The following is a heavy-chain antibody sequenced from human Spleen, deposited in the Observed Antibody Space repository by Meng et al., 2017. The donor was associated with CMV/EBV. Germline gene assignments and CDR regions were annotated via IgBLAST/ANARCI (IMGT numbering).Heavy chain of an antibody. CDR3: ARRLPSLNDEFDY. J-gene: IGHJ4*02. CDR1: GYSFTRYW. CDR2: IFPVDSDI. D-gene: IGHD1-1*01. V-gene: IGHV5-51*01. Sequence: GGSLRLSCKASGYSFTRYWIGWVRQMPGKGLEWMGIIFPVDSDIRYSPSFQGLVTMSADTSISTAYLQWSRLKASDTAMYYCARRLPSLNDEFDYWGQGTLVTVPQ.